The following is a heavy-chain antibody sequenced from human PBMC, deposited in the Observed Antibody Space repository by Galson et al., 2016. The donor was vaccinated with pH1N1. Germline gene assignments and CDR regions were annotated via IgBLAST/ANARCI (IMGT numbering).Heavy chain of an antibody. J-gene: IGHJ1*01. CDR3: ASESGCYVRGDLQH. CDR1: GGIFRSYA. Sequence: SVKVSCKASGGIFRSYAISWVRQAPGQGPEWMGGILAIFGTAKYAQKFQGRLTITADESTTTAYMELSSLRSGDTAVYYCASESGCYVRGDLQHWGQGTLVIVSS. CDR2: ILAIFGTA. D-gene: IGHD3-22*01. V-gene: IGHV1-69*13.